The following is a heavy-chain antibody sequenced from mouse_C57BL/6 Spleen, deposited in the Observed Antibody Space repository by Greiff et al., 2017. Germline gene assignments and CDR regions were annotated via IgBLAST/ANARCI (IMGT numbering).Heavy chain of an antibody. CDR2: IDPSDSYT. V-gene: IGHV1-69*01. CDR1: GYTFTSYW. CDR3: ARWAGNYVDY. D-gene: IGHD3-3*01. Sequence: QVQLQQPGAELVMPGASVKLSCKGSGYTFTSYWMHWVKQRPGQGLEWIGEIDPSDSYTNYNQKFKGKSTLTVDKSSSTAYMQLSSLTSEDSAVYYCARWAGNYVDYWGQGTTLTVSS. J-gene: IGHJ2*01.